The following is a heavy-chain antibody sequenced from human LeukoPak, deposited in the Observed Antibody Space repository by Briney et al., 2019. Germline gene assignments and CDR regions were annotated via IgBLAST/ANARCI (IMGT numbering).Heavy chain of an antibody. CDR3: ASCPDFDFHNAFDI. Sequence: GGSLRLSCAASGSTFSSYSMNWVRQAPGKGLEWVSSISSSSSYIYYADSVKGRFTISRDNAKNSLYLQMNSLRAEDTAVYYCASCPDFDFHNAFDIWGQGTMVTVSS. J-gene: IGHJ3*02. D-gene: IGHD3-9*01. CDR2: ISSSSSYI. CDR1: GSTFSSYS. V-gene: IGHV3-21*01.